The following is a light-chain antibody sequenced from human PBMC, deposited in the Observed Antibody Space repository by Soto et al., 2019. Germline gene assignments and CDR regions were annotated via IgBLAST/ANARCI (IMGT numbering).Light chain of an antibody. CDR2: LEGSGDY. CDR3: ETWDSNTRI. J-gene: IGLJ2*01. CDR1: SGHSSDI. V-gene: IGLV4-60*03. Sequence: QPVLTQSSSASASLGSSVKLTCTLSSGHSSDIIAWHQQQPGKAPRFLMKLEGSGDYTKGSGVPDRFSGSRSGADRYLTISNLRSEDEADYYCETWDSNTRIFGGGTKVTVL.